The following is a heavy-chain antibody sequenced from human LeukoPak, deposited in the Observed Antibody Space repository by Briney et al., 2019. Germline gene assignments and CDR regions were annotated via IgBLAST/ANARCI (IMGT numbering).Heavy chain of an antibody. CDR2: ISYDGSNK. Sequence: PGGSLRLSCAASGFTFSSYGMHWVRQAPGKGLEWVAVISYDGSNKYYADSVKGRFTISRDNSKNTLYLQMNSLRAEDTAVYYCAKVYSYAEQYFDYWGQGTLVTVSS. CDR1: GFTFSSYG. V-gene: IGHV3-30*19. D-gene: IGHD5-18*01. CDR3: AKVYSYAEQYFDY. J-gene: IGHJ4*02.